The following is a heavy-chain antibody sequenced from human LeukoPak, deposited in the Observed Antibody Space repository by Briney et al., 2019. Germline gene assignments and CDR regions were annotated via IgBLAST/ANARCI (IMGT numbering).Heavy chain of an antibody. CDR1: GFTFSSYS. Sequence: PGGSLRLSCAASGFTFSSYSMIWVRQAPGKGLEWVSSISSSSSYIYYADSVKGRFTISRDNAKNSLYLQMNSLRAEDTAVYYCARDLRGYGMDVWGQGTTVTVSS. V-gene: IGHV3-21*01. CDR2: ISSSSSYI. CDR3: ARDLRGYGMDV. J-gene: IGHJ6*02.